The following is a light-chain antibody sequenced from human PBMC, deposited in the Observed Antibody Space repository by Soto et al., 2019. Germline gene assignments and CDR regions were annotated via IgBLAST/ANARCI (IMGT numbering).Light chain of an antibody. J-gene: IGKJ2*01. CDR2: AAS. CDR3: LQHHSFPYT. CDR1: EDIRND. Sequence: DNQMTQSPSSLSASVGDRVTIACRASEDIRNDLGWFQQKPGKAPKRLISAASTLQNGVPSRFSGSRSGTEFTLTINTLQPEDVATYYCLQHHSFPYTFGQGTKLEIK. V-gene: IGKV1-17*01.